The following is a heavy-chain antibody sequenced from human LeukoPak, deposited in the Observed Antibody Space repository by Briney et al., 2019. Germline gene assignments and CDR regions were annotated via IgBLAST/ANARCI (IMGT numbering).Heavy chain of an antibody. Sequence: SETLXLTCTVSGGSISSSSYYWGWIRQPPGKGLEWIGSIYYSGSTYYNPSLKSRVTISVDTSKNQFSLKLSSVTAADTAVYYCARLTDILTGFNWFDPWGQGTLVTVSS. CDR2: IYYSGST. V-gene: IGHV4-39*01. CDR1: GGSISSSSYY. D-gene: IGHD3-9*01. J-gene: IGHJ5*02. CDR3: ARLTDILTGFNWFDP.